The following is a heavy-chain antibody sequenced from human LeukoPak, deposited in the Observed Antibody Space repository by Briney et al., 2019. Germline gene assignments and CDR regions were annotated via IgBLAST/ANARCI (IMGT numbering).Heavy chain of an antibody. J-gene: IGHJ6*02. CDR3: ARGGFGGDYNYYYYYCRDV. Sequence: SETLSLTCAVYGGSFSVYYWSWIRQPPGKGLEWIGEINHSGSTNSNPSLKSRVTISVDTSKNQFYLKLSSVTAADTAVCYCARGGFGGDYNYYYYYCRDVWGQGTTVTVSS. V-gene: IGHV4-34*01. CDR2: INHSGST. D-gene: IGHD3-16*01. CDR1: GGSFSVYY.